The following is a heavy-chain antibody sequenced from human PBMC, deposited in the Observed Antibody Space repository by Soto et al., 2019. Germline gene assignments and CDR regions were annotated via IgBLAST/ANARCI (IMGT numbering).Heavy chain of an antibody. V-gene: IGHV4-59*12. D-gene: IGHD3-10*01. CDR3: ARGVTMVRGVIHTPYFDY. CDR2: IYYSGST. CDR1: GGSISSYC. J-gene: IGHJ4*02. Sequence: PSETMSVTCTVAGGSISSYCWSWIRQPTGKGLEWIGYIYYSGSTYYNPSLKSRVTISVDTSKNQFSLKLSSVTAADTAVYYCARGVTMVRGVIHTPYFDYWGQGTLVTVSS.